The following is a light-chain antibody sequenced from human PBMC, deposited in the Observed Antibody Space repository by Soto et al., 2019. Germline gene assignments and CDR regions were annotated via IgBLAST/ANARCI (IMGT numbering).Light chain of an antibody. CDR1: QSISGK. CDR3: QQSYSRVT. Sequence: DVQVPQSPSSLSASVGDTVTITCRTSQSISGKLSWYQQIPGKAPKLLIYAASRLQSGVPSRFSASGSGTEFTLTISSLHPDDFASYYCQQSYSRVTFGQGTKVEIK. J-gene: IGKJ1*01. CDR2: AAS. V-gene: IGKV1-39*01.